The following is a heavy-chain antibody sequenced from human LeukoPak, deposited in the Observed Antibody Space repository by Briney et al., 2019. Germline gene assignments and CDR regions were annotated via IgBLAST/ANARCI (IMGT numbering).Heavy chain of an antibody. Sequence: GGSLRLSCTASGFTISSNHMNWDRQAPGKGLEWVSIIFSGGTTYYADSVKGRFTISRNNTKNTLYLQMNSLRAEDTAVYYCAKDREWELLDSVAIDYWGQGTLVTVSS. CDR2: IFSGGTT. CDR3: AKDREWELLDSVAIDY. J-gene: IGHJ4*02. D-gene: IGHD1-26*01. V-gene: IGHV3-53*01. CDR1: GFTISSNH.